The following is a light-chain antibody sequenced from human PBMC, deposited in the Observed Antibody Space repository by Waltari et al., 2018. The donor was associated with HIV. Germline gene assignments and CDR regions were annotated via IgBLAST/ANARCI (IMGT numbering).Light chain of an antibody. CDR2: AAS. CDR3: QQSYLILGT. CDR1: QSISSY. V-gene: IGKV1-39*01. J-gene: IGKJ4*01. Sequence: DIQMTQSPSYLSASVGDRVTITCRASQSISSYLNWYQQKPGKAPKLLIYAASSLQSGVPSRFSGSGSGTDFTLTISRLQPEDFATYYCQQSYLILGTFGGGTKVEIK.